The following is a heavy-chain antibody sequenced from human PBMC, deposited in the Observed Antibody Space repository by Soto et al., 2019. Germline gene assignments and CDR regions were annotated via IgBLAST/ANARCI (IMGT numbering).Heavy chain of an antibody. J-gene: IGHJ4*02. Sequence: QVQLQESGPGLVKPSETLSLTCTVSGDSISSYYWSWIRQPAGKGLEWIGRVSVSGSSNYNPSLKSRVTMSVDASRNRFSLRLSSVTAADTAMYYCAKDLPYRVGQRQIHFWGQGTLVTVSS. V-gene: IGHV4-4*07. CDR3: AKDLPYRVGQRQIHF. D-gene: IGHD5-12*01. CDR2: VSVSGSS. CDR1: GDSISSYY.